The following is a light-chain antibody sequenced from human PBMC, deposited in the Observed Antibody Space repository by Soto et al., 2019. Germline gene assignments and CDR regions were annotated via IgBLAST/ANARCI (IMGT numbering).Light chain of an antibody. CDR2: EGS. Sequence: QSVLTQPASVSGSPEQSITISCTGTSSDVGAYNLVSWYQQHPGKAPRLIIYEGSKRPSGISHRFSGSKSDNTASLTISELRAEDEAHYHCCSYAGSRTVVFGGGTKLTVL. V-gene: IGLV2-23*01. J-gene: IGLJ3*02. CDR3: CSYAGSRTVV. CDR1: SSDVGAYNL.